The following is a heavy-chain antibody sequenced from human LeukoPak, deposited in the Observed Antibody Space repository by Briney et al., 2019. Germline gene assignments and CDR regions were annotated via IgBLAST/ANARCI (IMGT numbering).Heavy chain of an antibody. CDR2: SSAYNGNT. Sequence: ASVKVSCKASGYTFTNYGISWVRQAPGQGLEWRGWSSAYNGNTKYAPKLQGRVTMTTDTSTRTASMALTSLRSGDPAVYYCAREGDYIAYVGHWGQGTLVTVSS. D-gene: IGHD4-11*01. J-gene: IGHJ4*02. CDR3: AREGDYIAYVGH. V-gene: IGHV1-18*01. CDR1: GYTFTNYG.